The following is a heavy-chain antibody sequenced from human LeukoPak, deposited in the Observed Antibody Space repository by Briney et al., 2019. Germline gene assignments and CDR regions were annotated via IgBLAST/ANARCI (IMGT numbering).Heavy chain of an antibody. CDR3: ARGGGDFQH. Sequence: SETLSLTCAVSGGSISSGGYSWSWIRQPPGKGLEWIGYIYHSGSTYYNPSLKSRVTISVDRSKNQFSLKLSSVTAADTAVYYCARGGGDFQHWGQGTLVTVSS. V-gene: IGHV4-30-2*01. J-gene: IGHJ1*01. CDR1: GGSISSGGYS. D-gene: IGHD2-21*01. CDR2: IYHSGST.